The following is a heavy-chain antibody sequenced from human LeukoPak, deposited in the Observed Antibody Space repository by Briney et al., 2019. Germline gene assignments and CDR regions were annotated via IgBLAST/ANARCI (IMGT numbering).Heavy chain of an antibody. CDR2: GTT. D-gene: IGHD4-17*01. Sequence: SETLSLTCAVSGDSISSNHYYWGWVRQPPGKGLEWIGSGTTYYNPSLKSRVTISVDTSKNQFSLKLSSVTAADTAVYYCASLSPDYGAAYWYFDLWGRGTLVTVSS. J-gene: IGHJ2*01. CDR3: ASLSPDYGAAYWYFDL. CDR1: GDSISSNHYY. V-gene: IGHV4-39*01.